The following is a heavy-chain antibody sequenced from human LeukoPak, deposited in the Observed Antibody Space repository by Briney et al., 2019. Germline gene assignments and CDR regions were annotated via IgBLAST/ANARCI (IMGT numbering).Heavy chain of an antibody. CDR2: IYPGDSDT. J-gene: IGHJ5*02. V-gene: IGHV5-51*01. CDR1: GYSFTSYW. Sequence: KSGESLKISCKGSGYSFTSYWIGWVRQMPGKGLEWMGIIYPGDSDTRYSPSFQGQVTISADKSISTVYLQWSSLKASDTAMYYCARLSIAAAGTNWFDPWGQGTLVTVSS. D-gene: IGHD6-13*01. CDR3: ARLSIAAAGTNWFDP.